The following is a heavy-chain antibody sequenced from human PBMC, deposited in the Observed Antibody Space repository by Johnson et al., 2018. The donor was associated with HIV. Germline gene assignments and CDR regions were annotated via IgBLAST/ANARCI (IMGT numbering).Heavy chain of an antibody. Sequence: QVQLVESGGGVVQPGRSLRLSCAASGFTFSSYGMHWVRQAPGKGLEWVAVIWYDGSNKYYADSVKGRFTISRDNSKNTLYLQMNSLRAEDTAVYYCAKDQYSNYAWSAFDLWGQGTMVTVSS. CDR1: GFTFSSYG. D-gene: IGHD4-11*01. J-gene: IGHJ3*01. CDR3: AKDQYSNYAWSAFDL. V-gene: IGHV3-33*06. CDR2: IWYDGSNK.